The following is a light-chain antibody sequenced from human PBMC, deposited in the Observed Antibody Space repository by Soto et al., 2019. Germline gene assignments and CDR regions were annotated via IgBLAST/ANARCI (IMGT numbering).Light chain of an antibody. V-gene: IGKV3-15*01. CDR3: LQYNNWPYT. Sequence: EIVMTQSPATLSVSPGESATLSCRASQSVSSNLIWYQHKFGQAPRLLFYGASIRATGIPARFSGGRSGTEFTLTISGLQSEDVAIYYGLQYNNWPYTFGPGTKVDI. CDR2: GAS. CDR1: QSVSSN. J-gene: IGKJ3*01.